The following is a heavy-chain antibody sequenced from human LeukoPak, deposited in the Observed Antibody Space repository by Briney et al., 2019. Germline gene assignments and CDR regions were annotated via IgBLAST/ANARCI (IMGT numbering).Heavy chain of an antibody. J-gene: IGHJ4*02. D-gene: IGHD3-9*01. CDR2: INHSGST. CDR1: GGPFSGYY. Sequence: SETLSLTCAVYGGPFSGYYWSWIRQPPGKGLEWIGEINHSGSTNYNPSLKSRVTISVDTSKNQFSLKLSSVTAADTAVYYCARGVVRYFDWLLSTHPYYFDYWGQGTLVTVSS. V-gene: IGHV4-34*01. CDR3: ARGVVRYFDWLLSTHPYYFDY.